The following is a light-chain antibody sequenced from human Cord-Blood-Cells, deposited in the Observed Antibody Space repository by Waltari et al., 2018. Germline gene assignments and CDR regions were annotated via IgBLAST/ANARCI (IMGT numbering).Light chain of an antibody. J-gene: IGLJ1*01. CDR2: EVS. CDR1: SSDVGGYNY. V-gene: IGLV2-8*01. CDR3: SSYAGSNNNYV. Sequence: QSVLTQPPSASGSPGQSVTISCTGTSSDVGGYNYVYWYQQHPGKAPKLMIYEVSKRPSGVPDRFSGSKSGNTASLTVSGLQAEDEADYYCSSYAGSNNNYVFGTGTKVTVL.